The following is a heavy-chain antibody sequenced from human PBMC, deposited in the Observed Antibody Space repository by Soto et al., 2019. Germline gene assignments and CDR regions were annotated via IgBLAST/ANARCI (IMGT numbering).Heavy chain of an antibody. D-gene: IGHD3-22*01. Sequence: PGGSLRLSCAASGFTFSSYTMNWVRQAPGKGLEWVSYISKTSGARYYADSVEGRFTISRDNAKNSLYLQMNSLRDDDTAVYYCARDLNDYDGSSLDFWGQGTLVTVSS. CDR1: GFTFSSYT. CDR3: ARDLNDYDGSSLDF. CDR2: ISKTSGAR. J-gene: IGHJ4*02. V-gene: IGHV3-48*02.